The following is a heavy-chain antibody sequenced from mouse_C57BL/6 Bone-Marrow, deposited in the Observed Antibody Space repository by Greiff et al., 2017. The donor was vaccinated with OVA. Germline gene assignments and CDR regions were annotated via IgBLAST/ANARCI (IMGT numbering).Heavy chain of an antibody. Sequence: EVQLQQSGAELVRPGASVKLSCTASGFNIKDDYMHWVKQRPEQGLEWIGWIDPENGDTEYASKFQGKATITADTSSNTANLQLSSLTSEDTAVNYCTTYGNFDYWGQGTTLTVSS. CDR3: TTYGNFDY. D-gene: IGHD2-1*01. V-gene: IGHV14-4*01. CDR2: IDPENGDT. J-gene: IGHJ2*01. CDR1: GFNIKDDY.